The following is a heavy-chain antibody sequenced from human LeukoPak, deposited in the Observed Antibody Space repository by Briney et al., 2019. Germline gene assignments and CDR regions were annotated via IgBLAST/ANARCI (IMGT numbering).Heavy chain of an antibody. V-gene: IGHV4-39*07. CDR2: IYYNGST. CDR1: RGSVRRTSYY. J-gene: IGHJ3*02. D-gene: IGHD5/OR15-5a*01. Sequence: SETLSLTCTVSRGSVRRTSYYWAWIRQTPGKGLEWIGHIYYNGSTTYRPSLKSRVTLSVDTSKNQFSLKLSSVTAADTAMYYCARTPHPSTIIGSFDIWGQGTMVIASS. CDR3: ARTPHPSTIIGSFDI.